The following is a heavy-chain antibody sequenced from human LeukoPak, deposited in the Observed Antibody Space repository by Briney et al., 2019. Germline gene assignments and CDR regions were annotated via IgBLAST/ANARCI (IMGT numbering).Heavy chain of an antibody. V-gene: IGHV5-51*01. Sequence: GESLKIPCKTSGYSFTNYWIAWVRQMPGKGLEWMGIIYPGDSDTKYSPSFQGQVTISADKSITTAYLQWSSLKASDTAMYYCARRGTSCSGGSCYSKYLDYWGQGSLVTVSS. CDR2: IYPGDSDT. CDR3: ARRGTSCSGGSCYSKYLDY. CDR1: GYSFTNYW. J-gene: IGHJ4*02. D-gene: IGHD2-15*01.